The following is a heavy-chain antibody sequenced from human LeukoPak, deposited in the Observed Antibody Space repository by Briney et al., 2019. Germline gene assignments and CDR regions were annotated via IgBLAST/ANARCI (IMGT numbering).Heavy chain of an antibody. CDR1: GYTFTGYY. Sequence: SVKVSCKASGYTFTGYYMHWVRQAPGQGLEWMGGIIPIFGTANYAQKFQGRVTITADESTSTAYMELSSLRSEDTAVYYCARGGLSGSYRSPYAFDIWGQGTMVTVSS. CDR2: IIPIFGTA. V-gene: IGHV1-69*13. CDR3: ARGGLSGSYRSPYAFDI. D-gene: IGHD1-26*01. J-gene: IGHJ3*02.